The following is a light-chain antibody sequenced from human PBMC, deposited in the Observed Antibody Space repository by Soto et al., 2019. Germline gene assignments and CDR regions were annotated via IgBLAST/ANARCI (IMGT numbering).Light chain of an antibody. CDR3: QRYGSSPLYA. CDR1: QTVNTEF. CDR2: GTS. Sequence: EIVLTQSPGTLSSSPGERATFSCRTSQTVNTEFLAWYQQKPGLAPRLLIHGTSNRATGIPDRFSGSGSGTDFTLTISALEPEDFAVYYCQRYGSSPLYAFGQGTKLEI. J-gene: IGKJ2*01. V-gene: IGKV3-20*01.